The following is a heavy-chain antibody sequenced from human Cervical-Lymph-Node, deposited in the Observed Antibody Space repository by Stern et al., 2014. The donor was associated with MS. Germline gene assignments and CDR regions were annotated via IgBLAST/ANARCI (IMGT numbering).Heavy chain of an antibody. Sequence: QVQLVQSGAEVKKPGSSVKVSCKASGGTFRTFSINWVRQVPGQSLEWMGWIIPIFDPPTFAQKFQVRVTITADSSTSTVYMALNSLRFDDTAVYYCVLPSTVTTAAFDVWGRGTMVTVSS. CDR3: VLPSTVTTAAFDV. CDR2: IIPIFDPP. J-gene: IGHJ3*01. D-gene: IGHD4-11*01. V-gene: IGHV1-69*06. CDR1: GGTFRTFS.